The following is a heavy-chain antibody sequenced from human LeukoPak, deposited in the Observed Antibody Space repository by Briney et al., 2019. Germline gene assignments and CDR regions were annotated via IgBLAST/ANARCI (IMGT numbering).Heavy chain of an antibody. CDR3: AKDPPWDADCTNGVCYTSRFDY. D-gene: IGHD2-8*01. Sequence: PGGSLRLSCAASGFTFSSYAMSWVRQAPGKGLEWVSAISGSGGSTYYADSVKGRFTIFRDNSKNTLYLQMNSLRAEDTAVYYCAKDPPWDADCTNGVCYTSRFDYWGQGTLVTVSS. V-gene: IGHV3-23*01. J-gene: IGHJ4*02. CDR1: GFTFSSYA. CDR2: ISGSGGST.